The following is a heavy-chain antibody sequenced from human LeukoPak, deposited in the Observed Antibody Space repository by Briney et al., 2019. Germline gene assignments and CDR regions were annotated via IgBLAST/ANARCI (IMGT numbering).Heavy chain of an antibody. Sequence: SVKVSCKASGGTFSSYAISWVRQAPGQRLEGMGGIIPIFGTANYAQKFQARVTITTDESTSTAYMELSSLRSEDTAVYYCARESEVKAFDIWGQGTMVTVSS. V-gene: IGHV1-69*05. CDR3: ARESEVKAFDI. J-gene: IGHJ3*02. CDR2: IIPIFGTA. CDR1: GGTFSSYA. D-gene: IGHD2-21*01.